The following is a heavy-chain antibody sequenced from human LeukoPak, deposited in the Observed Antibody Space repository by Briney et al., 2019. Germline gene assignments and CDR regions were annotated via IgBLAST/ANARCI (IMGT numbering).Heavy chain of an antibody. J-gene: IGHJ4*02. D-gene: IGHD3-10*01. CDR3: ARGGSYWDS. CDR2: IYFSGRT. Sequence: PSETLSLTCTVSGGSIRITSYYWGWIRQSPGREPEWIGSIYFSGRTHYNPSLESRVTISMDTSNNQFSLRLNSVTAADTAVYYCARGGSYWDSWGQGTLVTVSS. V-gene: IGHV4-39*07. CDR1: GGSIRITSYY.